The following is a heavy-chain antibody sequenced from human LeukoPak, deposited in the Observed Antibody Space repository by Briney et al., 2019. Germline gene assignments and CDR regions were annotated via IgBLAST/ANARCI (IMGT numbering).Heavy chain of an antibody. J-gene: IGHJ4*02. V-gene: IGHV3-30*18. CDR1: GFTFSSYG. CDR3: AKPGLYGDFDY. D-gene: IGHD3-16*01. Sequence: GRSLRLSCAASGFTFSSYGMHWVRQAPGKGLEWVAVISYDGSNKYYADSVKGRFTISRDNSKNTLYLQMNSLRAEDTAVYYCAKPGLYGDFDYWGQGTLVTVSS. CDR2: ISYDGSNK.